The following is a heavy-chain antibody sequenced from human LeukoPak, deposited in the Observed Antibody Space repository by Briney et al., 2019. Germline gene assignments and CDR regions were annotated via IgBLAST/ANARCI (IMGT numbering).Heavy chain of an antibody. V-gene: IGHV3-7*01. D-gene: IGHD1-14*01. CDR2: IKEDGGEM. CDR1: GIMFNDYW. Sequence: GGSLRLSCTVSGIMFNDYWMSWVRQAPGKGLEWVANIKEDGGEMYYVDSVKGRFIISRDNAKNSVYLQMNILRVEDTAVYYCASGMIEFDYWGQGTLVTVSS. CDR3: ASGMIEFDY. J-gene: IGHJ4*02.